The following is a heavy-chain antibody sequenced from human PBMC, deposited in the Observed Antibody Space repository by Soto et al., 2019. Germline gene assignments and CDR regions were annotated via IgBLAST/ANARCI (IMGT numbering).Heavy chain of an antibody. J-gene: IGHJ6*03. CDR3: ARVKGSRGVYYYYYYMDV. D-gene: IGHD2-8*01. CDR2: INAGNGNT. Sequence: GASVKVSCKASGYTFTSYAMHWVRQAPGQRLEWMGWINAGNGNTKYSQKFQGRVTITRGTSASTAYMELSSLRSEDTAVYYCARVKGSRGVYYYYYYMDVWGKGTTFTVSS. CDR1: GYTFTSYA. V-gene: IGHV1-3*01.